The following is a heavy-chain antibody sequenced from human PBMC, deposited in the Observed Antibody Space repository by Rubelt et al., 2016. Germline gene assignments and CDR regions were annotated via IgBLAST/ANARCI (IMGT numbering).Heavy chain of an antibody. V-gene: IGHV3-7*01. Sequence: EVQLVEYGGGLVQPGGSLSLSCAASGFTFSTYFMSWFRQAPGKGLEWVANMKGEGEIFYADSMRGLFTITRDNAKNTRYLQMTSLRAEDTAVYYCARAVPFDYWGQGTLVTVSS. J-gene: IGHJ4*02. CDR1: GFTFSTYF. CDR3: ARAVPFDY. CDR2: MKGEGEI.